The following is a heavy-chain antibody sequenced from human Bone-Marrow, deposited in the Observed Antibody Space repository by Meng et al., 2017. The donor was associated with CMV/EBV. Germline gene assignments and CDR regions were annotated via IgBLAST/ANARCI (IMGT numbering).Heavy chain of an antibody. CDR1: GFSVSNMY. D-gene: IGHD2-8*01. J-gene: IGHJ3*02. CDR2: TYPGGTT. Sequence: GGSLRLSCAASGFSVSNMYMSWVRQAPGKGPEWVSFTYPGGTTYYTDSVKGRFTISRGNSKNTLDLQMNSLRPEDTAVYYCASTKKWPGVGVFDIWGQGTIATSSS. V-gene: IGHV3-66*01. CDR3: ASTKKWPGVGVFDI.